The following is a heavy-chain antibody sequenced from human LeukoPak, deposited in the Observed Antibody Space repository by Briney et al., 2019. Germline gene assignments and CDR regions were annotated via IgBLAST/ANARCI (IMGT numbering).Heavy chain of an antibody. D-gene: IGHD2-2*01. CDR1: GFTFVTYA. J-gene: IGHJ6*02. V-gene: IGHV3-23*01. CDR3: AKALGSTIYHGLDV. Sequence: GGSLRLSCAASGFTFVTYAMSWVRQAPGKGLERVSTISYSGSVTNYPDSVQGRFTISRDNSKNTLYLKMNSLRAEDTAVYYCAKALGSTIYHGLDVWGRGTTVTVSS. CDR2: ISYSGSVT.